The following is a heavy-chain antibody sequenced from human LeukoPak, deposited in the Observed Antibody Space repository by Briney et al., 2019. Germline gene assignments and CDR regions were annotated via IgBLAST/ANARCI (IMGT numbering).Heavy chain of an antibody. Sequence: GASVKVSCTTSGYTFTTYAISWVRQAPGQGLEWLGWISAYNGKTNSAQKVHDRVSMTTDTSTSTAYMELRSLRSDDTAMYYCTRDRGYTSGAYYFDFWGQGTLVTVSP. V-gene: IGHV1-18*01. J-gene: IGHJ4*02. CDR1: GYTFTTYA. CDR2: ISAYNGKT. D-gene: IGHD6-25*01. CDR3: TRDRGYTSGAYYFDF.